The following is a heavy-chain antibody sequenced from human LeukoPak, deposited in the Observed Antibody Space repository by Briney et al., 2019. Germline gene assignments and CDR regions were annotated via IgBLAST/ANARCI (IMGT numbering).Heavy chain of an antibody. V-gene: IGHV3-43*02. Sequence: PGGSLRLSCAASGFTFDDYAMHWVRQAPGKGLEWVSLISGDGGSTYYADSVKGRFTISRDNSKNSLYLQMNSLRTEDTALYYCANDWDSNGFDYWGQGTLVTVSS. J-gene: IGHJ4*02. CDR1: GFTFDDYA. CDR3: ANDWDSNGFDY. D-gene: IGHD3-22*01. CDR2: ISGDGGST.